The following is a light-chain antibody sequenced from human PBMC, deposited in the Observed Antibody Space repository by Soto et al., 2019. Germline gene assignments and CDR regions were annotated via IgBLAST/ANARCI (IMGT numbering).Light chain of an antibody. J-gene: IGKJ1*01. CDR2: DAS. CDR1: QSIRTW. Sequence: DIQMTQSPSTLSASVGDRVTITCRASQSIRTWLAWYQHKPGKAPKFLIYDASTVESGVPSRFSGSGSGTEFTLTISSLQPDDFATYYCQQFRTFGQGTKVDIK. V-gene: IGKV1-5*01. CDR3: QQFRT.